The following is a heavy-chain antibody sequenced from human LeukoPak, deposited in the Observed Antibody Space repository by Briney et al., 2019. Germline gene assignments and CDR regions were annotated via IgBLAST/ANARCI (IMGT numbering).Heavy chain of an antibody. Sequence: GGCLRLSCAAHGLTLSSSAMSSVRQATGRGVELVSAISGSGGSTYYADSVKGRFTISRDNTKNTLYLQMNSLRAEDTAVYYCAKVTTNYYGMDVWGQGTTVTVSS. CDR1: GLTLSSSA. V-gene: IGHV3-23*01. CDR3: AKVTTNYYGMDV. J-gene: IGHJ6*02. CDR2: ISGSGGST. D-gene: IGHD1-1*01.